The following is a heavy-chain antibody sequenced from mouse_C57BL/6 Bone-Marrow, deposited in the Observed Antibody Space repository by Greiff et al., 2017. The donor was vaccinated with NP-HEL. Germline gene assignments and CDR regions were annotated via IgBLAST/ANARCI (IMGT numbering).Heavy chain of an antibody. V-gene: IGHV5-4*01. CDR1: GFTFSSYA. CDR2: ISDGGSYT. CDR3: ARDRSSNWATLYFDV. J-gene: IGHJ1*03. D-gene: IGHD4-1*01. Sequence: EVKLVESGGGLVKPGGSLKLSCAASGFTFSSYAMSWVRQTPEKRLEWVATISDGGSYTYYPDNVKGRFTISRDNAKNNLYLQMSHLKSEDTAMYYCARDRSSNWATLYFDVWGTGTTVTVSS.